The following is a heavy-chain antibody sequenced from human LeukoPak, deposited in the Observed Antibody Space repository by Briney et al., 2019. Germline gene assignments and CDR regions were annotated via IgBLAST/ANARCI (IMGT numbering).Heavy chain of an antibody. CDR1: GFTFSSYT. J-gene: IGHJ4*02. CDR3: AKDGGLWVSAHWGDS. D-gene: IGHD7-27*01. V-gene: IGHV3-23*01. Sequence: GGSLRLSCAASGFTFSSYTMSWVRQAPGKGLEWVSTITTSDGNTYYADSVKGRFTVSRDNSRNTLFLQMNSLRAEDTAVYYCAKDGGLWVSAHWGDSWGRGTLVTVSS. CDR2: ITTSDGNT.